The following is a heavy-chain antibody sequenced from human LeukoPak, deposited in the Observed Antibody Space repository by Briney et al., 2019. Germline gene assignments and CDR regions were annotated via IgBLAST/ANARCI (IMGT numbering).Heavy chain of an antibody. J-gene: IGHJ3*01. D-gene: IGHD3-22*01. CDR1: GGFISSGGYY. Sequence: TLSLTCVVSGGFISSGGYYWGWVRHPPERGLEWIGSVHHSGITYYNTSLKSRVTISVDKSKNQFSLELTSVTAADTAVYYCARNPPNYYDSSGRMGAFDVWGQGTMVTVSS. V-gene: IGHV4-39*01. CDR2: VHHSGIT. CDR3: ARNPPNYYDSSGRMGAFDV.